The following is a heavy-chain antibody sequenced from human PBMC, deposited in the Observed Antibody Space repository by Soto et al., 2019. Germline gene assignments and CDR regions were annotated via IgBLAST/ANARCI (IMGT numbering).Heavy chain of an antibody. CDR1: GFTFSSYA. J-gene: IGHJ2*01. Sequence: EVQLLESGGGLVQPGGSLRLSCAASGFTFSSYAMSWVRQAPGKGLEWVSAISGSGGSTYYADSVKGRFTISRDNSKNKLYLQMNSLRAEDTAVYYCAKAAIVVVVADDWYFDLRGRGTLVTVS. V-gene: IGHV3-23*01. CDR3: AKAAIVVVVADDWYFDL. D-gene: IGHD2-15*01. CDR2: ISGSGGST.